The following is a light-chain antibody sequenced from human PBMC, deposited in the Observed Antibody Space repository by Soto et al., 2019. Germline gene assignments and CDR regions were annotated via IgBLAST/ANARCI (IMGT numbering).Light chain of an antibody. J-gene: IGKJ3*01. Sequence: AIQLTQSPSSLSASVGDRVTITCRASELISSALAWYQQKPGRSPHLLISDASLLEGGVPSRFSGSASGTDFTLTIISLQPEDFATYYCQQFSTYPFTFGPGTTVDVK. CDR3: QQFSTYPFT. V-gene: IGKV1-13*02. CDR1: ELISSA. CDR2: DAS.